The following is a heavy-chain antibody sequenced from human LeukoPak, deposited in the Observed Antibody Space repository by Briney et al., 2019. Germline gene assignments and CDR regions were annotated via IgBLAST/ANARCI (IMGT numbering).Heavy chain of an antibody. V-gene: IGHV3-21*01. CDR1: GFTFSSYS. Sequence: GGSLRLSCAASGFTFSSYSMNWLRQAPGKGLVWVSSISSSSSYIYYADSVKGRFTISRDNAKNSLYLQMNSVRAEDTAVYYCARGREPVTYYYGSGAETGDYWGQGTLVTVSS. CDR3: ARGREPVTYYYGSGAETGDY. CDR2: ISSSSSYI. D-gene: IGHD3-10*01. J-gene: IGHJ4*02.